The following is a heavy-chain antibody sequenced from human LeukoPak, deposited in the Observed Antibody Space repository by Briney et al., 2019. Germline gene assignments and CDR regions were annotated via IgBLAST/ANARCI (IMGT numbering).Heavy chain of an antibody. CDR3: ARGGGSSSSVFDY. J-gene: IGHJ4*02. CDR1: GYTFTSYA. D-gene: IGHD6-6*01. Sequence: ASVKVSCKASGYTFTSYAIRWVRQAPGQRLEWMGWINAGNGNTKYSQKFQGRVTITRDTSASTAYMELSGLRSEDTAVFYCARGGGSSSSVFDYWGLGTLVTVSS. CDR2: INAGNGNT. V-gene: IGHV1-3*01.